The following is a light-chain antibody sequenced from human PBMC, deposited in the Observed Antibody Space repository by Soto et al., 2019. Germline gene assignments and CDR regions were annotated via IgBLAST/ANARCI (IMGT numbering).Light chain of an antibody. J-gene: IGKJ1*01. CDR2: GAS. CDR3: QQYNNGWT. CDR1: RYVSSN. V-gene: IGKV3-15*01. Sequence: IVMTQAPATLSVSPGARATLSCRARRYVSSNLAWYQQKPGRAPRLLIYGASTRATGIPARLSGSGSGTEFTLTISSLQSEDLGVYYCQQYNNGWTFGQGTKVDIK.